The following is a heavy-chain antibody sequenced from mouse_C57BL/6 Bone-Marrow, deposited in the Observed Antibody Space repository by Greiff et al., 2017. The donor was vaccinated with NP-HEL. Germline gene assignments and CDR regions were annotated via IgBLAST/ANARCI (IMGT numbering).Heavy chain of an antibody. D-gene: IGHD6-1*01. Sequence: EVQLVESGGGLVKPGGSLKLSCAASGFTFSDYGMHWVRQAPEKGLEWVAYISSGSSTIYYADTVKGRFTISRDNAKNTLFLQMTSLRSEDTAMYYCAGPLHYAMDYWGQGTSVTVSS. J-gene: IGHJ4*01. CDR2: ISSGSSTI. CDR1: GFTFSDYG. CDR3: AGPLHYAMDY. V-gene: IGHV5-17*01.